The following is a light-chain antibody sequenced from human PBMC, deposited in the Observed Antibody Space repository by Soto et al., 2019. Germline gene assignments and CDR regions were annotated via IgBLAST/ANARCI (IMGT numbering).Light chain of an antibody. CDR1: SSDVGAYNY. CDR2: EVS. CDR3: SSYTSSTTWV. V-gene: IGLV2-14*01. J-gene: IGLJ3*02. Sequence: QSALTQPASVSGSPEQSITISCTGTSSDVGAYNYVSWYQQHPGKAPKLMIYEVSYRPSGVSDRFSGSRSGNTASLTISGLQAEDESDYYCSSYTSSTTWVFGGGTKVTVL.